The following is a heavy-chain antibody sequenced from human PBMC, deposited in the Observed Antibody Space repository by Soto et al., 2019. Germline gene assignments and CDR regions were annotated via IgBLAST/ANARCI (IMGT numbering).Heavy chain of an antibody. Sequence: QVQLVQSGAVVKKPGSSVKVSCKASGGTFSSYAISWVRQAPGQGLEWMGGSIPSFGTANYAQKLQGSATITADESTSTAHMERSSLRSEDTAVYYCARARGAAAGSGWFDPWGQGPLVTVSS. V-gene: IGHV1-69*12. CDR3: ARARGAAAGSGWFDP. CDR2: SIPSFGTA. J-gene: IGHJ5*02. CDR1: GGTFSSYA. D-gene: IGHD6-13*01.